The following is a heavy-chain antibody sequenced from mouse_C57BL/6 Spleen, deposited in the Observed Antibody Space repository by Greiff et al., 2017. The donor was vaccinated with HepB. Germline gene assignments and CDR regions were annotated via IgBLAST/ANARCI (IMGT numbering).Heavy chain of an antibody. CDR2: IHPNSGST. V-gene: IGHV1-64*01. D-gene: IGHD1-3*01. CDR1: GYTFTSYW. CDR3: ARGESTLFAY. J-gene: IGHJ3*01. Sequence: QVQLQQSGAELVKPGASVKLSCKASGYTFTSYWMHWVKQRPGQGLEWIGMIHPNSGSTNYNEKFKSKATLTVDKSSSTAYMKLSSLTSEDSAVYYFARGESTLFAYWGQGTLVTVSA.